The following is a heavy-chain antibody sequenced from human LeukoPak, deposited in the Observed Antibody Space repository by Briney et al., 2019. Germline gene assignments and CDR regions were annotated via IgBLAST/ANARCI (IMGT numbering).Heavy chain of an antibody. V-gene: IGHV3-20*04. CDR1: GFTFDDYG. CDR2: INWNGGST. CDR3: ARVSAGGGYYFFDY. Sequence: GGSLRLSCAPSGFTFDDYGMSWVRQAPGKGLEWVSGINWNGGSTGYADSVKGRFTISRDNAKNSLYLQMNSLRAEDTALYYCARVSAGGGYYFFDYWGQGTLVTVSS. D-gene: IGHD2-21*01. J-gene: IGHJ4*02.